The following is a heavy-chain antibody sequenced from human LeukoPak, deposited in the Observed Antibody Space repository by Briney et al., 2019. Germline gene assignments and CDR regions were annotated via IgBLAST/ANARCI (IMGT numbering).Heavy chain of an antibody. CDR3: AREGRMGTADAFDV. CDR2: VGIAGDT. V-gene: IGHV3-13*01. CDR1: GFTFNNYE. Sequence: GGSLRLSCAASGFTFNNYETQWVRQTAGKGLEWVSAVGIAGDTFYAGSVKGRFSISRDNAESSLFLQMNSLRAGDTAVYYCAREGRMGTADAFDVWGQGTMVTVSS. J-gene: IGHJ3*01. D-gene: IGHD1-14*01.